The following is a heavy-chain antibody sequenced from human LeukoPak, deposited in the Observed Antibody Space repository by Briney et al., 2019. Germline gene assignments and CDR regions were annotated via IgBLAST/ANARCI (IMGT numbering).Heavy chain of an antibody. CDR3: ARPLGAAAGYFDY. J-gene: IGHJ4*02. Sequence: GGSLRLSCAAFGFTFSSFAMTWVRQAPGKGLEWVSAISAGGGSIYYADSVKGRFTISRDNPKNTLFLQMNSLRAEDTAVYYCARPLGAAAGYFDYWGQGTLVTVSS. CDR2: ISAGGGSI. CDR1: GFTFSSFA. V-gene: IGHV3-23*01. D-gene: IGHD6-13*01.